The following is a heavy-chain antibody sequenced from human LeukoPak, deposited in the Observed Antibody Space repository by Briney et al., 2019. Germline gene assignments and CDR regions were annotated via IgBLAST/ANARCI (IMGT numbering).Heavy chain of an antibody. CDR3: ARGRIAKIVVVHSFHYGMDV. CDR1: DGSFTDYF. Sequence: SETLSLTCDVFDGSFTDYFWTWIRQSPGKGLEWIGEINDYTGNTNYNPSLNSRVSISLEKSKSQFSLELRSVTAADAAVYYCARGRIAKIVVVHSFHYGMDVWGQGTTVTVSS. V-gene: IGHV4-34*01. D-gene: IGHD3-22*01. CDR2: INDYTGNT. J-gene: IGHJ6*02.